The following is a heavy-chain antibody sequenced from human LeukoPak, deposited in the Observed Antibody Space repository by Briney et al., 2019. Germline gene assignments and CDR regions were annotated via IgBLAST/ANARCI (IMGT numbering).Heavy chain of an antibody. J-gene: IGHJ4*02. CDR2: ISSSSSTI. CDR1: GFTFSSYS. V-gene: IGHV3-48*01. Sequence: TGGSLRLSCAASGFTFSSYSMNWVRQAPGKGLEWVSYISSSSSTIYYADSVKGRFTISRDNAKNSLYLQMNSLRAEDTAVYYCARGLRRYNWNADYWGQGTLVTVSS. CDR3: ARGLRRYNWNADY. D-gene: IGHD1-20*01.